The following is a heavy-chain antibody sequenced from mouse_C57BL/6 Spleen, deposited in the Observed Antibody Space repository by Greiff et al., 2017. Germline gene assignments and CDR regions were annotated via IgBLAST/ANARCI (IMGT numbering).Heavy chain of an antibody. V-gene: IGHV5-12*01. J-gene: IGHJ1*03. CDR1: GFTFSDYY. CDR2: ISNGGGST. D-gene: IGHD2-1*01. Sequence: EVHLVESGGGLVQPGGSLKLSCAASGFTFSDYYMYWVRQTPEKRLECVAYISNGGGSTYYPDTVKGRFTISRDNAKNTLYLQMSRLKSEDTAMYYCARHYGNYWYFDVWGTGTTVTVSS. CDR3: ARHYGNYWYFDV.